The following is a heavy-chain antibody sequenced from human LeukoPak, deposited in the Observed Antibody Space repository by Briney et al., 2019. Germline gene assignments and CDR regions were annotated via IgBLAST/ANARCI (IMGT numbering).Heavy chain of an antibody. V-gene: IGHV1-18*01. D-gene: IGHD6-19*01. CDR3: ARSTMAGKCGYFDY. Sequence: AAVKVSCKASGYTFTSYGISWVRQAPGQGIEWMGWISVYNGNTNYAQKLQGRVTMTTDTSTSTAYMELRSLRSDDTAVYYCARSTMAGKCGYFDYWGQGTLVTVSS. J-gene: IGHJ4*02. CDR1: GYTFTSYG. CDR2: ISVYNGNT.